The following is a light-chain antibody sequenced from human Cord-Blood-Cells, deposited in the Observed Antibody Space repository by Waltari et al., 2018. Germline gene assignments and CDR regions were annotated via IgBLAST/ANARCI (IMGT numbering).Light chain of an antibody. CDR1: QSVSSY. Sequence: EIVLTQSPATLSLSPGERATLSCRASQSVSSYLAWYQQKPGQAPRLLIYDASNRATGIPARFRGSGSWTDFTLTISSLEPEDFAVYYCQQRSNWPPITFGQGTRLEIK. V-gene: IGKV3-11*01. CDR3: QQRSNWPPIT. J-gene: IGKJ5*01. CDR2: DAS.